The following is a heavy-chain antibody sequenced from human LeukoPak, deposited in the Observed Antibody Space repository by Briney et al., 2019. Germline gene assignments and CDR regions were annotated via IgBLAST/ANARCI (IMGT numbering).Heavy chain of an antibody. CDR3: ARSGLYHDAFGI. CDR1: GFTFSSYS. D-gene: IGHD2-2*01. J-gene: IGHJ3*02. Sequence: PGGSLRLSCAASGFTFSSYSMNWVRQAPGKGLEWVSSISSSSSYIYYADSVKGRFTISRDNAKNSLYLQMNSLRAEDTAVYYCARSGLYHDAFGIWGQGTMVTVSS. CDR2: ISSSSSYI. V-gene: IGHV3-21*01.